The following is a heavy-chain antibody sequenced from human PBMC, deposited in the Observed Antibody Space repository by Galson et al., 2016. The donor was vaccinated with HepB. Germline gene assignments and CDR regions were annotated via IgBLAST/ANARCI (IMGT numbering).Heavy chain of an antibody. CDR3: ASIFRYSSSQHPGY. CDR1: GFTFSSYW. D-gene: IGHD6-13*01. V-gene: IGHV3-74*01. J-gene: IGHJ4*02. CDR2: INSDGSST. Sequence: SLRLSCAASGFTFSSYWMHWVRQAPGKGLVWVSRINSDGSSTSYADSVKGRFTISRDNAKNTLYLQMNSLRAEDTAVYYCASIFRYSSSQHPGYWGQGTLVTVSS.